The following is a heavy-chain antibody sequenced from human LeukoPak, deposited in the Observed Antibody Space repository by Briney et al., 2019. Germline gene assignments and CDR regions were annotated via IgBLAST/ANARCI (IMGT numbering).Heavy chain of an antibody. J-gene: IGHJ5*02. V-gene: IGHV4-34*01. CDR3: ARGKGVFGRYYGSGSCGWFDP. CDR1: GGSFSGYY. Sequence: PSETLSLTCAVYGGSFSGYYWSWLRQPPGKGLEWIGEINHSGSTNYNPSLKSRVTISVDTSKNQFSLKLSSVTAADTAVYYCARGKGVFGRYYGSGSCGWFDPWGQGTLVTVSS. CDR2: INHSGST. D-gene: IGHD3-10*01.